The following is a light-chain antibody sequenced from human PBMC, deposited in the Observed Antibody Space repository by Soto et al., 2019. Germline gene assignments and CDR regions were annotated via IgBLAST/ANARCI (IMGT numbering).Light chain of an antibody. J-gene: IGLJ3*02. CDR1: SSNIGSNY. CDR3: AAWDDSLGGWV. CDR2: RNN. V-gene: IGLV1-47*01. Sequence: QSVLTQPPSASGTPGQRVTISCSGSSSNIGSNYVYWYQQLPGTAPKLLIYRNNQRPSGVPDRFSGSKSGTSASLAISGLRSEDEAAYYCAAWDDSLGGWVFGGGTKVTVL.